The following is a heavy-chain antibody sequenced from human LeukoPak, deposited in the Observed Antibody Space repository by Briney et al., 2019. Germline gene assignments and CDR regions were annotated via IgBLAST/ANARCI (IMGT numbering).Heavy chain of an antibody. D-gene: IGHD3-10*01. CDR1: GLTFSSYA. Sequence: GGSLRLSCAASGLTFSSYAMSWVRQAPGKGLEWVSAISGSGGSTYYADSVKGRFTISRDNSKDTLYLQMNSLRAEDTAVYYCAKDQPRRYYGSGSYGYWGQGTLVTVSS. V-gene: IGHV3-23*01. CDR3: AKDQPRRYYGSGSYGY. CDR2: ISGSGGST. J-gene: IGHJ4*02.